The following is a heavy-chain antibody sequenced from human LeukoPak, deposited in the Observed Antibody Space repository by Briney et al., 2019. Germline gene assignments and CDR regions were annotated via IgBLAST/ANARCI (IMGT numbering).Heavy chain of an antibody. D-gene: IGHD5-24*01. V-gene: IGHV3-7*01. CDR1: GFIFSNFW. CDR2: INRDGSEK. J-gene: IGHJ4*02. Sequence: GGSLRLSCAGSGFIFSNFWMGWARQGPGRGLQWVASINRDGSEKHPVDSVKGRFTISRDNAKNSVYLQMNGLTVEDTAVYYCVRDVDIWGQGTLVTVSS. CDR3: VRDVDI.